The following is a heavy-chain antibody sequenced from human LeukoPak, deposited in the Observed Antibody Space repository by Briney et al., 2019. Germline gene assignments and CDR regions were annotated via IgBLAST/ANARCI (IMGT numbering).Heavy chain of an antibody. V-gene: IGHV3-33*01. CDR1: GFNFSSYG. CDR2: IWYDDTNK. D-gene: IGHD1-26*01. Sequence: GRSLRLSCAASGFNFSSYGMHWVRQAPGKGLQWVAAIWYDDTNKYYADSVRDRFTISRDNSKNTLYLQMNSLRAEDTALYYCARDGRGGSYYTDCWGQGTLVTVSS. J-gene: IGHJ4*02. CDR3: ARDGRGGSYYTDC.